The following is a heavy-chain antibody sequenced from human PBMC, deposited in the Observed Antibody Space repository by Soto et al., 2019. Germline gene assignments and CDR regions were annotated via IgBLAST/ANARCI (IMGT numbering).Heavy chain of an antibody. Sequence: EVQLVESGGGLIQPGGSLRLSCAASGLTVSDTYMSWVRQAPGKGLEWVSVIYNTDTIYYANSVKGRCTISRDNSKTTLYLQMHSLRVADTDVYYGARPVLRGTRSFDYWGQGTLVTVSS. D-gene: IGHD1-26*01. CDR2: IYNTDTI. CDR3: ARPVLRGTRSFDY. CDR1: GLTVSDTY. V-gene: IGHV3-53*01. J-gene: IGHJ4*02.